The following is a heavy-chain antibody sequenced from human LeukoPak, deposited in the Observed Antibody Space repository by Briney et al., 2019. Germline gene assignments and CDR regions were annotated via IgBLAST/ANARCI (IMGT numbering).Heavy chain of an antibody. CDR2: ISGSGGST. V-gene: IGHV3-23*01. CDR1: GFTFSSYA. CDR3: AKMSSWRIVGTTIFDY. Sequence: GGSLRLSCAASGFTFSSYAMSWVRQAPGKGLEWVSAISGSGGSTYYADSVKGRFTISRDNSKNTLYLQMNSLRAEDTAVYYCAKMSSWRIVGTTIFDYWGQGTLVTVSS. J-gene: IGHJ4*02. D-gene: IGHD1-26*01.